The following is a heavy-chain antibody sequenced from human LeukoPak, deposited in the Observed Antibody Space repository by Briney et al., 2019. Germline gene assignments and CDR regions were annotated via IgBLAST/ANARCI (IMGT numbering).Heavy chain of an antibody. Sequence: GASVKVSCKASGNTFNDYEINWVRQAPGRGLEWMGWMNPNTGATGYAQKFQGRVTMTGSTSITTTYLELTSLRSEDTAIYYCARGQIWSGFYSWFDPWGQGTLVIVSS. V-gene: IGHV1-8*02. D-gene: IGHD3-3*01. CDR2: MNPNTGAT. J-gene: IGHJ5*02. CDR1: GNTFNDYE. CDR3: ARGQIWSGFYSWFDP.